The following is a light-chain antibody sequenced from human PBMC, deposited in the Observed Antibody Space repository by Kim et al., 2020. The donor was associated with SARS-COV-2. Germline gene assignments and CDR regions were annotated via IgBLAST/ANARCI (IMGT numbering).Light chain of an antibody. J-gene: IGLJ2*01. CDR1: SGSIDDNY. CDR3: QSYNRDNVL. Sequence: GKTVTISCTRSSGSIDDNYVQWYQQRPGGVPTAVIYEDDQRPSGVSDRFSGSIDNSSNSASLTISGLRTEDEAEYYCQSYNRDNVLFGGGTKLTVL. V-gene: IGLV6-57*03. CDR2: EDD.